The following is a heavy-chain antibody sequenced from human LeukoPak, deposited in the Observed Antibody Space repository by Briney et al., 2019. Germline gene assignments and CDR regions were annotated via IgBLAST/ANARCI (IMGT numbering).Heavy chain of an antibody. CDR3: ARGRPYYFDC. Sequence: PGGSLRLSCVGSDFTFSSYAMNWVRQAPGKGLEWVSYISISSGTIYYADSVKGRFTISRDNAKNSLFLQMNSLREEDTAVYYCARGRPYYFDCWGQGTLVTVSS. CDR2: ISISSGTI. V-gene: IGHV3-48*02. J-gene: IGHJ4*02. CDR1: DFTFSSYA.